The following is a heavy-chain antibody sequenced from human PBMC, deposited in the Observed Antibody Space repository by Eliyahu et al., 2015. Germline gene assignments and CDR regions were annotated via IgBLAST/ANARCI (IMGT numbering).Heavy chain of an antibody. V-gene: IGHV3-15*01. CDR2: IKSKTDGGTT. Sequence: EVQLVEAGGGLVKPGGSLRLSCAASGFXFSNAWMSWVRQAPGKGLEWVGRIKSKTDGGTTDYAAPVKGRFTISRDDSKNTLYLQMNSLKTEDTAVYYCTTDVQLWLIDYWGQRTLVTVSS. J-gene: IGHJ4*02. CDR1: GFXFSNAW. D-gene: IGHD5-18*01. CDR3: TTDVQLWLIDY.